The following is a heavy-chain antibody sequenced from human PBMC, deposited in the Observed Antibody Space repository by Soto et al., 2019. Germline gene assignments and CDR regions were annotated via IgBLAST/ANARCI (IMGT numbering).Heavy chain of an antibody. CDR3: ARVRMAGDFDI. D-gene: IGHD6-19*01. CDR1: GFTFSSYL. Sequence: EVPLVESGGGLVQPGGSLRLSFAASGFTFSSYLMHWVRQAPGKGLVWVSRINSDGSSTTYADSVKGRFTISRDSAKNTLYLQMNSLRAEDTAVYYCARVRMAGDFDIWGQGTMVTVSS. V-gene: IGHV3-74*01. J-gene: IGHJ3*02. CDR2: INSDGSST.